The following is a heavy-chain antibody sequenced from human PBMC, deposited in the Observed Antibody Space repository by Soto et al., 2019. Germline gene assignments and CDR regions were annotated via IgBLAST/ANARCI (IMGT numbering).Heavy chain of an antibody. CDR1: GGSVSSGSYY. D-gene: IGHD3-10*01. CDR3: ARVLMYYGSGSLDY. Sequence: QVQLQESGPGLVKPSETLSLTCTVSGGSVSSGSYYWNWIRQPPGKGLEWIGYIYYSGSTYYNPSLKSRVTISVDTSKNQFSLKLSSVTAADTAVYYCARVLMYYGSGSLDYWGQGTLVTVSS. V-gene: IGHV4-61*01. J-gene: IGHJ4*02. CDR2: IYYSGST.